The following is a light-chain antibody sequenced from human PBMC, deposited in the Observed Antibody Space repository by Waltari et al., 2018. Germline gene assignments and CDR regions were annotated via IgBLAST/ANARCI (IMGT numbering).Light chain of an antibody. CDR1: SSDVGGYNY. CDR3: CSYAGSYNVV. J-gene: IGLJ2*01. Sequence: QSALTQPRSVSGSPGQSVTISCTGTSSDVGGYNYVSWYQQHPGKAPKLMIYDVSKRPSGVPDRFSCPKSGNTASLTISGLQAEDEADYYCCSYAGSYNVVFGGGTKLTVL. CDR2: DVS. V-gene: IGLV2-11*01.